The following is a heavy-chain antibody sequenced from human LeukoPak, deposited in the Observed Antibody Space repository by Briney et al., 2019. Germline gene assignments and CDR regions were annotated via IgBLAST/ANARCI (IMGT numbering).Heavy chain of an antibody. CDR1: GNYW. J-gene: IGHJ4*02. CDR3: VSFYETY. CDR2: INSDGTWT. D-gene: IGHD2/OR15-2a*01. V-gene: IGHV3-74*01. Sequence: GGSLRLSCVASGNYWMHWVRQAPGKRLVWVSHINSDGTWTSYAHSVKGRFTISKDNAKNTVYLQMNSLRAEDTAVYCCVSFYETYWGRGTLVTVSS.